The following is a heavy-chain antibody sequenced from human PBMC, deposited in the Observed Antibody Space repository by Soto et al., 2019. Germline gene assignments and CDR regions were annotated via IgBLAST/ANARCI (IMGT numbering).Heavy chain of an antibody. D-gene: IGHD3-3*01. CDR3: AKDPYFDFWSGYYYFDY. Sequence: GGSLRLSCAASGFTFSSYAMSWVHQAPGKGLEWVSAISGRGDSTYYADSVKGRFTISRDNSRNTLYLQMNSLRAEDTAVYYCAKDPYFDFWSGYYYFDYWGQGTLVTVSS. CDR1: GFTFSSYA. CDR2: ISGRGDST. V-gene: IGHV3-23*01. J-gene: IGHJ4*02.